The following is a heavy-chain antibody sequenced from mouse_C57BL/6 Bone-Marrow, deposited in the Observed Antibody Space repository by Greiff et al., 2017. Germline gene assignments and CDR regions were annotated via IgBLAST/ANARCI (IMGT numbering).Heavy chain of an antibody. J-gene: IGHJ4*01. CDR1: GYSITSGYY. V-gene: IGHV3-6*01. Sequence: EVQLQESGPGLVKPSQSLSLTCSVTGYSITSGYYWNWIRQFPGNILEWLGYISYDGSNNSNPSLKHRFSITRDTYTNQFFLKLKSVTTEDTATYYCARVTTVVARYAMDYWGQGTSVTVSS. CDR3: ARVTTVVARYAMDY. CDR2: ISYDGSN. D-gene: IGHD1-1*01.